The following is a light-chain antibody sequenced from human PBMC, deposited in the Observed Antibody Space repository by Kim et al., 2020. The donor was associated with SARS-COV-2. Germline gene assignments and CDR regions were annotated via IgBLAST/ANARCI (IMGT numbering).Light chain of an antibody. CDR2: GNH. Sequence: QRVTISCTGSSSNIGARYDVHWYQQLPGTAPKLLIYGNHNRPSGVPDRFSGSKSGTSASLAITGLQAEDEADYYCQSYDSSLSAWVFGGGTQLTVL. CDR1: SSNIGARYD. V-gene: IGLV1-40*01. CDR3: QSYDSSLSAWV. J-gene: IGLJ3*02.